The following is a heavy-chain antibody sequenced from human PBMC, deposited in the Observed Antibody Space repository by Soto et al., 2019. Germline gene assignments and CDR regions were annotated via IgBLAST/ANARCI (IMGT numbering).Heavy chain of an antibody. Sequence: PPEPLSLTCAVSGDSIISGGYYWSWMRQPPGKGREWLGCIFHNGGTYYNPSLTSRATISVDMSKNQFSLRLTSVTAADTAVYYCARLDGYNSFDYWGQGTLVTVSS. CDR3: ARLDGYNSFDY. CDR2: IFHNGGT. CDR1: GDSIISGGYY. J-gene: IGHJ4*02. D-gene: IGHD5-12*01. V-gene: IGHV4-30-2*01.